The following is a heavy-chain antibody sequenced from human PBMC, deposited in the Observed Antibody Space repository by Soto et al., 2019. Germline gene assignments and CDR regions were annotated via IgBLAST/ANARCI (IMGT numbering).Heavy chain of an antibody. J-gene: IGHJ1*01. V-gene: IGHV1-69*06. CDR1: GDTFNSYV. D-gene: IGHD2-15*01. CDR2: IIPPFGSA. Sequence: ASVKVSCKASGDTFNSYVISWVRQAPGQGLEWMGGIIPPFGSANYAQKFQGRVTITADKSTTTAYMELSSLTSEDTAMYYCARGLSIGGRPLYFQNWGQGTLVTVSS. CDR3: ARGLSIGGRPLYFQN.